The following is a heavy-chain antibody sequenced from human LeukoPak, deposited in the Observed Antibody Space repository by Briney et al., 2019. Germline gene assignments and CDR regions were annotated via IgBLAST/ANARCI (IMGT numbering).Heavy chain of an antibody. CDR1: GFTFSSYA. V-gene: IGHV3-30*04. D-gene: IGHD6-13*01. Sequence: GGSLRLSCAASGFTFSSYAMHWVHQAPGKGLEWVAVISYDGSNKYYADSVKGRFTISRDNSKNTLYLQMNSLRAEDTAVYYCAREARAAPFDYWGQGTLVTVSS. CDR2: ISYDGSNK. CDR3: AREARAAPFDY. J-gene: IGHJ4*02.